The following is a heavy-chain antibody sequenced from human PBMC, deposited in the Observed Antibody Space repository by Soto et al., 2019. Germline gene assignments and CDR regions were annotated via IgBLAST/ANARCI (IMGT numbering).Heavy chain of an antibody. Sequence: GGSLRLSCAASGFTFSSYWMSWVRQAPGKGLEWVANIKQDGSEKYYVDSVKGRFTISRDNAKNSLYLQMNSLRAEDTAVYYCARDLPIEYYDFWSGYYNDAFDIWGQGTMVTVSS. CDR3: ARDLPIEYYDFWSGYYNDAFDI. D-gene: IGHD3-3*01. CDR1: GFTFSSYW. CDR2: IKQDGSEK. V-gene: IGHV3-7*05. J-gene: IGHJ3*02.